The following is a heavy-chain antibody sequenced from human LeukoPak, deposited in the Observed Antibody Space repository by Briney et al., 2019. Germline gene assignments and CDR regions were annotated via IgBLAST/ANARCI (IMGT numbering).Heavy chain of an antibody. CDR3: TTGVKWELPFDD. CDR2: IKSKTDGGTT. D-gene: IGHD1-26*01. Sequence: GGSLRLSCAASGFTFNNACMTWVRQAPGKGLEWVGRIKSKTDGGTTDYAAPVKGRFTISRDDSKNTLHLQMNSLKTEDTAVYYCTTGVKWELPFDDWGQGTLVTASS. CDR1: GFTFNNAC. V-gene: IGHV3-15*01. J-gene: IGHJ4*02.